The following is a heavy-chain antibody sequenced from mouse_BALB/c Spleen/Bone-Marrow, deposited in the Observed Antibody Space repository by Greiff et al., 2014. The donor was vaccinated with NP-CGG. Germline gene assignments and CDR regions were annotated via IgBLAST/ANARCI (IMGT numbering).Heavy chain of an antibody. Sequence: EVQLQQSGGGLVQPGGSMKLSCAASGFTFSDAWMDWVRQSPEKGLEWVAEIRNKANNLAAYFSESVKGRFTISRDDSKSSVYLQMSILRPEDTGIYYCTSYYGYYWGQGTTLTVSS. CDR1: GFTFSDAW. CDR2: IRNKANNLAA. CDR3: TSYYGYY. D-gene: IGHD1-2*01. J-gene: IGHJ2*01. V-gene: IGHV6-6*01.